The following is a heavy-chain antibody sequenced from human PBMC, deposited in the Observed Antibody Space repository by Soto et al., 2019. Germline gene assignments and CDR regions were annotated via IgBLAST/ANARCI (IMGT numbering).Heavy chain of an antibody. Sequence: GGSLRLSCAISGPTSSIHSINWVRQAPGKGLEWVASISSGNGHIYYADSLKGRFTISRDTAKNSVSLQMDSLSAEDTAVYFCARDLGTSGYTYGRFFDFWGRGTLVTVS. J-gene: IGHJ4*02. V-gene: IGHV3-21*01. D-gene: IGHD5-18*01. CDR1: GPTSSIHS. CDR2: ISSGNGHI. CDR3: ARDLGTSGYTYGRFFDF.